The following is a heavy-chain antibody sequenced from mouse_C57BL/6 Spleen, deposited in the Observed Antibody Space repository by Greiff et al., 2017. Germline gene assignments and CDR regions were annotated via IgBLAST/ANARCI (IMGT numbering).Heavy chain of an antibody. CDR2: IYPGDGDP. CDR3: ASPTVVDGDYFDY. J-gene: IGHJ2*01. D-gene: IGHD1-1*01. V-gene: IGHV1-82*01. CDR1: GYAFSSSW. Sequence: VQLQQSGPELVKPGASVKISCTASGYAFSSSWMNWVQQRPGKGLEWLGRIYPGDGDPNYNGKFKGQHTLTADKSSSPAYMQLSSLTCEDSAVYFCASPTVVDGDYFDYWGQGTTLTVSS.